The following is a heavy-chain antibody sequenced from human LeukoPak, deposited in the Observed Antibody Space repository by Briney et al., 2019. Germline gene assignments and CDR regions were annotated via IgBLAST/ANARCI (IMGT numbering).Heavy chain of an antibody. CDR3: AKETGTTRGYFDY. CDR2: MSDSGGNT. Sequence: GGSLRLSCAASGFTFSSYAMSWVRQAPGRGLEWVSAMSDSGGNTYYADSVKGRFTVSRDNSKNTLYLQMNSLRAEDTAIYYCAKETGTTRGYFDYWGQGTLVTVSS. D-gene: IGHD1-7*01. V-gene: IGHV3-23*01. J-gene: IGHJ4*02. CDR1: GFTFSSYA.